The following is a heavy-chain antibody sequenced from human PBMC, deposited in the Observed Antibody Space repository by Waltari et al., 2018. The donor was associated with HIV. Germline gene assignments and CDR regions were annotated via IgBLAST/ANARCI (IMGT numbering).Heavy chain of an antibody. D-gene: IGHD3-16*01. J-gene: IGHJ6*02. V-gene: IGHV1-2*02. CDR2: INPDSGGT. CDR1: GYTFTGYH. CDR3: AREEVRKTYRWGMITFASPSSGMDV. Sequence: QVQLVQSGAEVKKPGASVKVSCKAYGYTFTGYHIRGVRQAPGQGLEWMGWINPDSGGTNYAQRFQGRVTMTRDTSLSTTYIELSSLRSDDTAVYYCAREEVRKTYRWGMITFASPSSGMDVWGQGTTVTVSS.